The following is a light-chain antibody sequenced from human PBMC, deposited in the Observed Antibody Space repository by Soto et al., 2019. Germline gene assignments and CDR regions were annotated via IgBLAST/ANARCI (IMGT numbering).Light chain of an antibody. Sequence: QSVLTQPPSVSGGPGQRVTISCTGNSSNIGAGYDVHWYQQLPGTAPKLLIYGNSNRPSGVPDRFSGSKSGTSASLAITGLQAEDEADYYCQSYDSSLSGSVFGGGTKLTVL. CDR2: GNS. CDR3: QSYDSSLSGSV. J-gene: IGLJ2*01. V-gene: IGLV1-40*01. CDR1: SSNIGAGYD.